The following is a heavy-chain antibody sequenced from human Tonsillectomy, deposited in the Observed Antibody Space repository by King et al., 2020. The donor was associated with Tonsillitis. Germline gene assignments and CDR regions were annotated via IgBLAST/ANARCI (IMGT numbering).Heavy chain of an antibody. Sequence: GQLVQSGGGLVQPGGSLRLSCAASGFTFSSYWMSWVRQAPGKGLEWVANIKQDGSEKYYVDSVKGRFTISRDNAQNSLYLQRNSLRAEDTAVYYCARLVDTAMEYYFYYWGQGTLVTVSS. CDR3: ARLVDTAMEYYFYY. V-gene: IGHV3-7*03. D-gene: IGHD5-18*01. CDR1: GFTFSSYW. J-gene: IGHJ4*02. CDR2: IKQDGSEK.